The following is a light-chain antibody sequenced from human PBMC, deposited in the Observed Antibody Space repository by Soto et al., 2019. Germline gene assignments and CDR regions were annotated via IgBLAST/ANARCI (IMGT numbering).Light chain of an antibody. V-gene: IGKV3-15*01. Sequence: EIVMTQSPATLSVSPGEGATLSCKASQNVYNNLAWYQQRPGQPPRLLIYDASCRATGISARFSGSGYGTEFTLTISSLQSEDFAVYFCQQCRNWPLTFGGGTKVEIK. CDR2: DAS. CDR3: QQCRNWPLT. J-gene: IGKJ4*01. CDR1: QNVYNN.